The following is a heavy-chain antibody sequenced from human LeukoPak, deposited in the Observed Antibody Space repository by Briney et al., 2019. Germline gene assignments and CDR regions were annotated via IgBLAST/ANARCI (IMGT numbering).Heavy chain of an antibody. CDR1: GFTFSRYW. CDR3: ARDASRGFDS. V-gene: IGHV3-7*01. CDR2: IKDDGRQK. D-gene: IGHD2-2*01. Sequence: GALRLSCAPSGFTFSRYWMTWLRQAPGKGLEWVASIKDDGRQKYYVDSVKGRFTVSRDNAKNPVYLQMNSLRAEDTALYYCARDASRGFDSWGQGTLVTVSS. J-gene: IGHJ4*02.